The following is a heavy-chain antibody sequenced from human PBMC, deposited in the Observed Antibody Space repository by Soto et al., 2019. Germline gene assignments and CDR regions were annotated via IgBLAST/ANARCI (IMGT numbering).Heavy chain of an antibody. CDR3: ARDSYGSGSYYIDY. CDR2: IWYDGSNK. V-gene: IGHV3-33*01. Sequence: QVQLVESGGGVVQPGRSLRLSCAASGFTFSSYGMHRVRQAPGKGLEWVAVIWYDGSNKYYADSVKGRFTISRDNSKNTLYLQMNSLIAEDTAVYYCARDSYGSGSYYIDYWGQGNLVTVAS. CDR1: GFTFSSYG. J-gene: IGHJ4*02. D-gene: IGHD3-10*01.